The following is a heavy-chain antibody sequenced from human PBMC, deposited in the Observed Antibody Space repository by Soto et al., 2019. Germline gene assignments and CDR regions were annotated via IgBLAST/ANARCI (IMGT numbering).Heavy chain of an antibody. CDR3: AKGGGLWSGAYGKDV. CDR2: ISYDGSNK. V-gene: IGHV3-30*18. Sequence: QVQLVESGGGVVQPGRSLRLSCAASGFTFSSYGMHWVRQALGKGLEWVAVISYDGSNKYYADSVKGRFTISRDNSKNTLYLQMNSLRAEDTAVYYWAKGGGLWSGAYGKDVWGQGTKVTVSS. J-gene: IGHJ6*02. D-gene: IGHD3-3*01. CDR1: GFTFSSYG.